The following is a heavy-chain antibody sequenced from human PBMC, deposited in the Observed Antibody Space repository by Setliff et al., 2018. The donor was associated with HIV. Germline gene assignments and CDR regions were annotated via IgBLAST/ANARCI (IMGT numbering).Heavy chain of an antibody. CDR1: GFTFGSYA. V-gene: IGHV3-23*01. CDR2: ISGSGDST. CDR3: AKTLPTLHPPHDYYFAMDV. D-gene: IGHD2-15*01. J-gene: IGHJ6*02. Sequence: GGSLRLSCAPSGFTFGSYAMSWVRQAPGKGLEWVSVISGSGDSTFYADSLKGRFTISRDNSKNTLYLQMNSLRAEDTAVYYCAKTLPTLHPPHDYYFAMDVWGQGTTVTVSS.